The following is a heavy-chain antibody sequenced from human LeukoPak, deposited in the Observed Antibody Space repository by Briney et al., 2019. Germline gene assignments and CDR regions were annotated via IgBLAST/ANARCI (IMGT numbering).Heavy chain of an antibody. D-gene: IGHD3-3*01. Sequence: GGSLRLSCAASGFTFSSYAMSWVRQAPGKGLEWVSAISGSGGSTYYADSVKGRFTISRDNSKKTLYLQMNSLRAEDTAVYYCAKARSYYDFWSGYSRMYYFDYWGQGTLVTVSS. J-gene: IGHJ4*02. CDR3: AKARSYYDFWSGYSRMYYFDY. V-gene: IGHV3-23*01. CDR1: GFTFSSYA. CDR2: ISGSGGST.